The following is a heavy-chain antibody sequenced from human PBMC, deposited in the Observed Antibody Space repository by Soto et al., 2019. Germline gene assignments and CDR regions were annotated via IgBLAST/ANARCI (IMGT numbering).Heavy chain of an antibody. D-gene: IGHD4-17*01. CDR3: ATSPTSSGDPDYFDY. J-gene: IGHJ4*01. CDR2: ISGSGGST. CDR1: GFIFRIYA. Sequence: EVQLLESGGGLVQPGGSLRLSCAAPGFIFRIYAMNWVRQAPGKGLEWVSVISGSGGSTDYADSVKGRFTISRDNSKNTLYLQMNSLRAEDTAVYYCATSPTSSGDPDYFDYWGHGTLVTVSS. V-gene: IGHV3-23*01.